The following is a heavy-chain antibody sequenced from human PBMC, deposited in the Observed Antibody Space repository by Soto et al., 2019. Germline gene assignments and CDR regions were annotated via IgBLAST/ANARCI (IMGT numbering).Heavy chain of an antibody. V-gene: IGHV4-4*07. CDR2: IYTSGST. Sequence: PSETLSLTCTVSGGSISSYYWSWIRQPAGKGLEWIGRIYTSGSTNYNPSLKSRVTLSVDTSKNQFSLKLSSVTAADTAVYYCARVNYYDSSGYPYFDYWGQGTLVTVSS. CDR1: GGSISSYY. CDR3: ARVNYYDSSGYPYFDY. J-gene: IGHJ4*02. D-gene: IGHD3-22*01.